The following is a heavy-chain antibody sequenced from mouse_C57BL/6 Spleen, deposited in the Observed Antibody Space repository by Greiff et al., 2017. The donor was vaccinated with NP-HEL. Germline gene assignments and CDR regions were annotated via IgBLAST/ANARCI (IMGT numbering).Heavy chain of an antibody. CDR2: INYDGSST. D-gene: IGHD3-2*02. J-gene: IGHJ4*01. CDR3: AREDSSGPYAMDY. V-gene: IGHV5-16*01. Sequence: EVMLVESEGGLVQPGSSMKLSCTASGFTFSDYYMAWVRQVPEKGLEWVANINYDGSSTYYLDSLKSRFIISRDNAKNILYLQMSSLKSEDTATYYCAREDSSGPYAMDYWGQGTSVTVSS. CDR1: GFTFSDYY.